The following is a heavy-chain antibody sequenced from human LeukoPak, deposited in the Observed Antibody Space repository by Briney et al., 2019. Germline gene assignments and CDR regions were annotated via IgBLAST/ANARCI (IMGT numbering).Heavy chain of an antibody. CDR3: ARDLYSSSWYGPTVGDAFDI. CDR1: GYTFTSYA. CDR2: INAGNGNT. D-gene: IGHD6-13*01. Sequence: ASVKVSCKASGYTFTSYAMHWVRQAPGQRLEWMGWINAGNGNTKYSQKFQGRVTITRDTSASTAYMELSSLRSEDTAVYYCARDLYSSSWYGPTVGDAFDIWGQGTMVTVSS. V-gene: IGHV1-3*01. J-gene: IGHJ3*02.